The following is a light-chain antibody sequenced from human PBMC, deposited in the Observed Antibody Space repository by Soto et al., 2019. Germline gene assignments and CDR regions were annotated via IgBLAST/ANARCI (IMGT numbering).Light chain of an antibody. Sequence: EIVITQSPASLSVSPRETTTLSCRASQGIGDTLAWYQHKPGQTPRLLIYDTSTRATGVPTRFSGSRSGAEFTLTINSLQSEDFAVYYCPPSNNWPLTFGGGANVDIK. CDR3: PPSNNWPLT. CDR2: DTS. CDR1: QGIGDT. V-gene: IGKV3-15*01. J-gene: IGKJ4*01.